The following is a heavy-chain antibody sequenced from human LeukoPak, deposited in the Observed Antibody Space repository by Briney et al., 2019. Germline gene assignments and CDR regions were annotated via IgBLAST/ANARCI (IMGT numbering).Heavy chain of an antibody. Sequence: SETLSLTCTVSGYSISSPYYWGWIRQPPGKGLEWIGSMYHSGNTYYNPSLKSRVTISVDTSKNQFSLKLSSVTAADTAVYYCARTSYGSGSARSPFDYWGQGTLVTVSS. J-gene: IGHJ4*02. V-gene: IGHV4-38-2*02. CDR1: GYSISSPYY. D-gene: IGHD3-10*01. CDR3: ARTSYGSGSARSPFDY. CDR2: MYHSGNT.